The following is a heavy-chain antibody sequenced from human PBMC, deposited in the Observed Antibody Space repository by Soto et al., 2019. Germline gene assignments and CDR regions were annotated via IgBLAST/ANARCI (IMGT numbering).Heavy chain of an antibody. V-gene: IGHV3-33*01. Sequence: QVQLVESGRGVDQPGRSLRLSCAASGFTFSSYGMHWVRQAPGKGLEWVAVIWYDGSNKYYADSVKGRFTISRDNSKNTLYLQMNSLRAEDTAVHYGARWGIAAGDYWGQGTLVTVSS. D-gene: IGHD6-13*01. CDR2: IWYDGSNK. CDR3: ARWGIAAGDY. J-gene: IGHJ4*02. CDR1: GFTFSSYG.